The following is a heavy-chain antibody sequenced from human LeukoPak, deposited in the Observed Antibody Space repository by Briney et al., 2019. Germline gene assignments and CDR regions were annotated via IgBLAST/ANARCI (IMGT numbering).Heavy chain of an antibody. CDR2: INPNSGGT. D-gene: IGHD1-26*01. CDR1: GGTFSSYA. Sequence: ASVKVSCKASGGTFSSYAISWVRQAPGQGLEWMGWINPNSGGTNYAQKFQGRVTMTRDTSISTAYMELSRLRSDDTAVYYCARTLVGATYWFDPWGQGTLVTVSS. CDR3: ARTLVGATYWFDP. V-gene: IGHV1-2*02. J-gene: IGHJ5*02.